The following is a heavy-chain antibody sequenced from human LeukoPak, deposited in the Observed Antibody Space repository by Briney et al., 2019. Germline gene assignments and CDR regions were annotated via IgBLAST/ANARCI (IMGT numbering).Heavy chain of an antibody. CDR3: AKRALGVIDGVTPHWFFFEH. CDR2: ISGSGGST. Sequence: PGGSLRLSCAASGFTFSSYAMSWVRQAPGKGLEWVSAISGSGGSTYYADSVKGRFTISRDNSKNTVYLQTNSLRAEDTATFYCAKRALGVIDGVTPHWFFFEHWGQGTLVTVSS. CDR1: GFTFSSYA. J-gene: IGHJ4*02. D-gene: IGHD2-21*02. V-gene: IGHV3-23*01.